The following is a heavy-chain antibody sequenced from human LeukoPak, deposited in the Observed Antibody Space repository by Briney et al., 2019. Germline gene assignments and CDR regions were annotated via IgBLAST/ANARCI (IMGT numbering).Heavy chain of an antibody. CDR1: GFIFSSYW. D-gene: IGHD1-26*01. V-gene: IGHV3-7*01. Sequence: GGSLRLSCAASGFIFSSYWMTWVRQAPGKGLEWVANIKQAGSENSYVDSVKGRFTISRDNAKNTLFLQMNSLRVDDTAVYYCAKGTVGAKYWGQGTLVIVSS. CDR3: AKGTVGAKY. J-gene: IGHJ4*02. CDR2: IKQAGSEN.